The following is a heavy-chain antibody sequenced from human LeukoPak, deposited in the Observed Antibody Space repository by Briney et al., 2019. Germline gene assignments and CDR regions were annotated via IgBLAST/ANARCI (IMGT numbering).Heavy chain of an antibody. CDR3: ARHYGP. D-gene: IGHD3-10*01. J-gene: IGHJ4*02. CDR1: GGSISGSSYY. CDR2: IYYSGST. Sequence: PSETLSLTCTVSGGSISGSSYYWGWIRQPPGKGLEWIGSIYYSGSTYYNPSLKSRVTISVDTSRNQFSLKLNSVTATDTVVYYCARHYGPWGQGTLVTVSS. V-gene: IGHV4-39*01.